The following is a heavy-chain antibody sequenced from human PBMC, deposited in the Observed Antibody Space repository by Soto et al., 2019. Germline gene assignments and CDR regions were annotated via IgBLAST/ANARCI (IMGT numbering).Heavy chain of an antibody. J-gene: IGHJ4*02. CDR3: AHSRNLITEDAQVGDFDY. D-gene: IGHD7-27*01. CDR2: IYWDADE. Sequence: QITLRESGPTLVKPTQTLTLTCSFSGFSLTTGGVGVGWVRQSPGAALEWLALIYWDADELYSPSLRTRLTIIKDISKNQVALIMTNMEPVDTGTYFCAHSRNLITEDAQVGDFDYWGQGAFVTVSS. V-gene: IGHV2-5*02. CDR1: GFSLTTGGVG.